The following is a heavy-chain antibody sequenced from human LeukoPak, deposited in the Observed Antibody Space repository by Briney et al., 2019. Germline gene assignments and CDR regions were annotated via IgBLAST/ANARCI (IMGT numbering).Heavy chain of an antibody. CDR1: GFTFSNAG. CDR3: ASYQQATYNWFDP. V-gene: IGHV3-48*01. Sequence: PGGSLRLSCTASGFTFSNAGMNWVRQAPGKGLEWVSYISSSSSTIYYADSVKGRFTISRDNAKNSLYLQMNSLRAEDTAVYYCASYQQATYNWFDPWGQGTLVTVSS. CDR2: ISSSSSTI. D-gene: IGHD2-2*01. J-gene: IGHJ5*02.